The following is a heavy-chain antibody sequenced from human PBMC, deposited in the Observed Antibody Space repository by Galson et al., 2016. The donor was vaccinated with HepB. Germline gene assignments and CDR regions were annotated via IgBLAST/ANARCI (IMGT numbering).Heavy chain of an antibody. Sequence: ETLSFTCGVYGGPVIDYSWNWIRQPPGKGLEWIGEINHSGTTKSNPSLKSRVTISVDTSKSQFSLKLNSVTAADTAIYYCARINRVRTFDIWGQGTLVTVSS. V-gene: IGHV4-34*01. CDR2: INHSGTT. CDR3: ARINRVRTFDI. D-gene: IGHD1-14*01. CDR1: GGPVIDYS. J-gene: IGHJ3*02.